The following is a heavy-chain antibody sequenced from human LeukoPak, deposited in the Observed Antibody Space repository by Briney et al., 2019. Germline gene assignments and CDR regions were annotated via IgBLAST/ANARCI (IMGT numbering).Heavy chain of an antibody. CDR3: ASQRFLDY. V-gene: IGHV3-7*01. D-gene: IGHD3-3*01. J-gene: IGHJ4*02. Sequence: GGSLRLSCAASGFTFSNYWMDWVRQAPGKGLEWVANIKEDGSEKYYVDSVRGRFTISRDNAKNSLYLQMNSLRVEDTAVYYCASQRFLDYWGQGTLVIVSS. CDR1: GFTFSNYW. CDR2: IKEDGSEK.